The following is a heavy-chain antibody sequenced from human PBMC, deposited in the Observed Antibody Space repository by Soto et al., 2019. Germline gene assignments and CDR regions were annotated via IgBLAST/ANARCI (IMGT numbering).Heavy chain of an antibody. D-gene: IGHD6-25*01. J-gene: IGHJ6*03. Sequence: SETLSLTCTVSGGSISSYYWSWIRQPPGKGLEWIGYIYYSGSTNYNPSLKNRFTITVDTSKNQFSLKLSSVTAADTAVYYCARHEAAYYYYMDVWGKGTTVTVSS. CDR2: IYYSGST. CDR3: ARHEAAYYYYMDV. CDR1: GGSISSYY. V-gene: IGHV4-59*08.